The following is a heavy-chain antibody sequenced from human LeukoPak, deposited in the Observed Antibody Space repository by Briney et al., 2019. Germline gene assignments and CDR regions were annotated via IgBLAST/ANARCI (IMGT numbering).Heavy chain of an antibody. Sequence: SGSTNYNPSLKSRVTISVDTSKNQFSLKLSSVTAADTAVYYCARESTIFGVVIPNWFDPWGQGTLVTVSS. J-gene: IGHJ5*02. D-gene: IGHD3-3*01. CDR3: ARESTIFGVVIPNWFDP. CDR2: SGST. V-gene: IGHV4-61*02.